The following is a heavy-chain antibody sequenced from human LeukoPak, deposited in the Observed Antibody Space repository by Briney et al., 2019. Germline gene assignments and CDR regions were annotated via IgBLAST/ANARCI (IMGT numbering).Heavy chain of an antibody. CDR1: GGSFSGYY. CDR2: INHSGST. Sequence: SETLSLTCAVYGGSFSGYYWSWIRQPPGKGLEWIGEINHSGSTNYNPSLKSRVTISVDTSKNQFSLKLSSVTAADTAMYYCACHAPRYCTNGVCSYYYGMDVWGQGTTVTVSS. J-gene: IGHJ6*02. V-gene: IGHV4-34*01. CDR3: ACHAPRYCTNGVCSYYYGMDV. D-gene: IGHD2-8*01.